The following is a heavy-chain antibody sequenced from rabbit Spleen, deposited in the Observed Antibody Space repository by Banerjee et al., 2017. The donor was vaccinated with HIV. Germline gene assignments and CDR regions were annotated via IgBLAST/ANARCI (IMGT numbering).Heavy chain of an antibody. Sequence: QSLEESGGDLVKPGASLTLTCTASGFSFSSNYWMCWVRQAPGKGLEWIACIDAGSSGFTYFATWAKGRFTISKASSTAVTLQMTRLTAADTATYFCARDTGSSFSSYGMDLWGPGTLVTVS. CDR1: GFSFSSNYW. D-gene: IGHD8-1*01. CDR3: ARDTGSSFSSYGMDL. V-gene: IGHV1S40*01. J-gene: IGHJ6*01. CDR2: IDAGSSGFT.